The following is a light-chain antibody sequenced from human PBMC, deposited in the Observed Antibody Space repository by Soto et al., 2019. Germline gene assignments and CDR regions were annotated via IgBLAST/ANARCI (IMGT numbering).Light chain of an antibody. CDR2: GAS. CDR3: QQYGSSRT. V-gene: IGKV3-20*01. CDR1: QSVRSSH. Sequence: IVLTQSPGTLSLYPGERATLSCRASQSVRSSHLAWYQQKPGQAPRLLIYGASSRATGIPDRFSGSGSGTDFTLTISSLEPEDFAVYYCQQYGSSRTFGQGTKVDIK. J-gene: IGKJ1*01.